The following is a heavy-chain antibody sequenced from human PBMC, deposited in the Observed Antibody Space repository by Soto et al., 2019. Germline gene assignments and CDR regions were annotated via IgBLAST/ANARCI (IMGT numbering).Heavy chain of an antibody. V-gene: IGHV1-3*01. D-gene: IGHD3-10*01. CDR1: GYNFIIHA. CDR3: ARGFYGSADF. J-gene: IGHJ4*01. CDR2: INDGDGKI. Sequence: ASVKVSCKASGYNFIIHAIHWVRQAPGQRPEWIGWINDGDGKIEYSQSFQARVTLTRDTSATTVYMELSSLTSEDTAVYYCARGFYGSADFWGQGTLVTVSS.